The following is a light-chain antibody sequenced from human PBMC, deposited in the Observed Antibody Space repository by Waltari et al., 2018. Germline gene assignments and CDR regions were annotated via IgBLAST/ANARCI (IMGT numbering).Light chain of an antibody. CDR2: EDK. V-gene: IGLV3-10*01. Sequence: SYELTQPPSVSVSPGQTARITCSGDALPKRYDYWYQLKSGQAPVLVIYEDKKRPSGIPERFSGSSSGTLATLIISGAQVEDEADYYCYSTDSSVNQVVFGGGTKLTVL. CDR1: ALPKRY. CDR3: YSTDSSVNQVV. J-gene: IGLJ2*01.